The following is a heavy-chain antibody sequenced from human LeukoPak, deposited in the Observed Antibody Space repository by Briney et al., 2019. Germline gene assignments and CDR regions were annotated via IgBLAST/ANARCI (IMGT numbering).Heavy chain of an antibody. V-gene: IGHV4-39*07. CDR1: GGSISSSSYY. J-gene: IGHJ4*02. D-gene: IGHD6-19*01. Sequence: SETLSLTCTVSGGSISSSSYYWGWIRQPPGKGLEWIGSIYYSGSTYYNPSLKSRVTISVDTSKNQFSLKLSSVTAADTAVYYCARGGQWLVSQGYYWGQGTLVTVSS. CDR2: IYYSGST. CDR3: ARGGQWLVSQGYY.